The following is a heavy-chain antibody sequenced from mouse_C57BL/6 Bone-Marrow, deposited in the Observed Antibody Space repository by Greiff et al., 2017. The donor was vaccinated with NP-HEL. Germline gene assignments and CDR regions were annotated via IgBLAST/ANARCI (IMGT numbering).Heavy chain of an antibody. V-gene: IGHV1-63*01. CDR3: ARRDGGFDY. Sequence: QVHVKQSGAELVRPGTSVKMSCKASGYTFTNYWIGWAKQRPGHGLEWIGDIYPGGGYTNYNEKFKGKATLTADKSSSTAYMQFSSLTSEDSAIYYCARRDGGFDYWGQGTTLTVSS. CDR1: GYTFTNYW. J-gene: IGHJ2*01. D-gene: IGHD1-1*02. CDR2: IYPGGGYT.